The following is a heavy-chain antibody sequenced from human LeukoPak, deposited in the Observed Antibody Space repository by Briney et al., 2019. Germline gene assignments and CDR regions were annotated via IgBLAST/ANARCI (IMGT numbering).Heavy chain of an antibody. CDR2: IIPIFGTA. J-gene: IGHJ3*02. CDR3: ATKGVVVVAAGDPDAFDI. D-gene: IGHD2-15*01. V-gene: IGHV1-69*05. Sequence: GSSVKVSCKASGGTFSSYAISWVRQAPGQGLEWMGGIIPIFGTANYAQKFQGRVTITTDESTSTAYMELSSLRSEDTAVYYCATKGVVVVAAGDPDAFDIWGQGTMVTVSS. CDR1: GGTFSSYA.